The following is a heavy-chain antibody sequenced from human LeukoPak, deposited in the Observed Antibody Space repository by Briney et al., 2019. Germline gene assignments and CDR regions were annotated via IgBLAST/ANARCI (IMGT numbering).Heavy chain of an antibody. CDR3: ATDRDNSDWQKRFDS. Sequence: GGSLRLSCAASGFTFSTYWMNWYRQAPGKGLEWVGNINQDASEINYVDSVRGRFTISRDNAKNSLHLQMNSLRAEDTAVYYCATDRDNSDWQKRFDSWGQGTLVTVTP. V-gene: IGHV3-7*01. CDR2: INQDASEI. D-gene: IGHD2-21*02. CDR1: GFTFSTYW. J-gene: IGHJ4*02.